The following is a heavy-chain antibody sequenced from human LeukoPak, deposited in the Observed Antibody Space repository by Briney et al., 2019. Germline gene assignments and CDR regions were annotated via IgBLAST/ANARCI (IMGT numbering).Heavy chain of an antibody. J-gene: IGHJ4*02. CDR2: IYSDGSAT. Sequence: GGSLRLSCAASGFTFSSYWMHWVRQAPGKGLVWVSRIYSDGSATNYADSVKSRFTISRDNAKNTLYLQMNNLRVEDTAVYYCASEGWQVLDYWGQGTLVTVSS. CDR1: GFTFSSYW. D-gene: IGHD2-15*01. V-gene: IGHV3-74*01. CDR3: ASEGWQVLDY.